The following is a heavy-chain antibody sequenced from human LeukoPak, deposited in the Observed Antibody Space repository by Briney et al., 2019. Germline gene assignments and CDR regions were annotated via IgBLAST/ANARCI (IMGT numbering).Heavy chain of an antibody. V-gene: IGHV3-23*01. D-gene: IGHD2-2*01. J-gene: IGHJ4*02. CDR3: AKDLEEYQLLLPFDY. CDR2: ISGSGGST. CDR1: GFTFSSYA. Sequence: GGSLRLSCAASGFTFSSYAMSWVRQAPGKGLEWVSAISGSGGSTYYADSVKGRFTISRDNSKNTLYLQMNSLRAEDTAVYYCAKDLEEYQLLLPFDYWGQGTLVTVSS.